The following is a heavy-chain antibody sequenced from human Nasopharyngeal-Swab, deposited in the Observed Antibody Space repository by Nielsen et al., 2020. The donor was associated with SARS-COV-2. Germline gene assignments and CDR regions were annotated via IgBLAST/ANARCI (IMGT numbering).Heavy chain of an antibody. CDR2: IWYDGSNK. D-gene: IGHD2-2*01. V-gene: IGHV3-33*06. CDR3: AKDRSLYCSSTSCSKKFDS. J-gene: IGHJ4*02. CDR1: GFTFSSYG. Sequence: GGSLRLSCAASGFTFSSYGMHWVRQAPGKGLEWVAVIWYDGSNKYYADSVKGRFTISRDNSKNTLYLQMNSLRAEDTAVYYCAKDRSLYCSSTSCSKKFDSWGQGTLVTVSS.